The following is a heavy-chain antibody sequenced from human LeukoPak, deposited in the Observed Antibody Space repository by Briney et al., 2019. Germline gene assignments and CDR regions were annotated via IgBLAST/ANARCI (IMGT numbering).Heavy chain of an antibody. Sequence: GGSLRLSCAASGFTFSSYSMDWVRQAPGKGLEWVSSISSSSSYIYYADSVKGRFTISRDNAKNSLYLQMNSLRAEDTAVYYCASNYDSSGYYGFDYWGQGTLVTVSS. J-gene: IGHJ4*02. D-gene: IGHD3-22*01. V-gene: IGHV3-21*01. CDR3: ASNYDSSGYYGFDY. CDR1: GFTFSSYS. CDR2: ISSSSSYI.